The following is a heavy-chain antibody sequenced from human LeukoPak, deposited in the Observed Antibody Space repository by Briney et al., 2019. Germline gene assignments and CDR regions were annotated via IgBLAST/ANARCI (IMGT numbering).Heavy chain of an antibody. J-gene: IGHJ4*02. D-gene: IGHD5-12*01. Sequence: QTGGSLRLSCAASGFTFSSYAMSWVRQAPGKGLEWVSAISGSGGSTYYADSVKGRFTISRDNSKNTLYLQMNSLRAEDTAVYYCAKDPDSGYDLSYFDYWGQGTLVTVSS. CDR3: AKDPDSGYDLSYFDY. CDR1: GFTFSSYA. CDR2: ISGSGGST. V-gene: IGHV3-23*01.